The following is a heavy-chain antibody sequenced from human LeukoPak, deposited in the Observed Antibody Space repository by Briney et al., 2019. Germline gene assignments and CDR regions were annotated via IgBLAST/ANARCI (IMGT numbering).Heavy chain of an antibody. CDR3: ARGDYYDSSGYLDY. Sequence: GRSLRLSCAASGFTFSSYAMHWLRQAPGKGLEGVAVISYDGSNKYYADSVKGRFTISRDNSKNTLYLQMNSLRAEDTAVYYCARGDYYDSSGYLDYWGQGTLVTVSS. J-gene: IGHJ4*02. V-gene: IGHV3-30*04. CDR1: GFTFSSYA. D-gene: IGHD3-22*01. CDR2: ISYDGSNK.